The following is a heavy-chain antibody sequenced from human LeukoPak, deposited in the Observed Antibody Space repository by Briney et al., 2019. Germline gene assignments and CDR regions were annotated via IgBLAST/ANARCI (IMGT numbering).Heavy chain of an antibody. CDR3: ARDFRIAAAFDY. CDR2: IYYSGST. V-gene: IGHV4-61*01. CDR1: GGSVSSGSYY. J-gene: IGHJ4*02. D-gene: IGHD6-13*01. Sequence: PSETLSLTCTVSGGSVSSGSYYWSCIRQPPGKGLEWIGYIYYSGSTNYNPSLKSRVTISVDTSKNQFSLKLSSVTAADTAVYYCARDFRIAAAFDYWGQGTLVTVSS.